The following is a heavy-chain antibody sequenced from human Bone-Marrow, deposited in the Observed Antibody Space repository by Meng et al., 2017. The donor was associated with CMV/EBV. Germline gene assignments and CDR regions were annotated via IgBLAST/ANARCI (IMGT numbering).Heavy chain of an antibody. J-gene: IGHJ4*02. CDR1: GFTFSSYS. V-gene: IGHV4-34*01. D-gene: IGHD6-13*01. CDR3: ARRGVIGSSWYHY. CDR2: INHSGST. Sequence: ESLKISCAASGFTFSSYSMNWVRQAPGKGLEWIGEINHSGSTNYNPSLKSRVTISVDTSKNQFSLKLSSVTAADTAVYYCARRGVIGSSWYHYWGQGTLVTVSS.